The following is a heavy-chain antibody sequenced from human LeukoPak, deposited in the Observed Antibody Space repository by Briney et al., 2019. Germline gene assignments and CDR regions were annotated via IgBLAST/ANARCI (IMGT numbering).Heavy chain of an antibody. V-gene: IGHV3-74*01. CDR2: ISRDGRVT. Sequence: GGALRLSCAASLFIFTDYLMHSVRQVPGKGLLCVSRISRDGRVTNCADSVKGRLTIFRDNAENALFLQKNSLRVDDTAVYYCVRDRDGYNWWGQGTLVTVSS. CDR1: LFIFTDYL. CDR3: VRDRDGYNW. D-gene: IGHD5-24*01. J-gene: IGHJ4*02.